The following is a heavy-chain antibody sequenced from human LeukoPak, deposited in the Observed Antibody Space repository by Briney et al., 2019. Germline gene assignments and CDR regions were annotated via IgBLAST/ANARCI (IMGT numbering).Heavy chain of an antibody. CDR1: GDFIRSGHYY. V-gene: IGHV4-39*07. CDR2: IYSTGNT. CDR3: ARGLWSTAAGIFDF. J-gene: IGHJ4*02. D-gene: IGHD6-25*01. Sequence: SETLSLTCTVSGDFIRSGHYYWGWIRQSPGKGPEWMGSIYSTGNTHYNPSLESRLIISVDTSKNSFSLKLSSVTAADTAVYFCARGLWSTAAGIFDFWGQGALVTVSS.